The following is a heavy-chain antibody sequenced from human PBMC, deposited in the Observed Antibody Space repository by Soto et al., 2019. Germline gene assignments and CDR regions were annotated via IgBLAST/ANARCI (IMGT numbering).Heavy chain of an antibody. CDR2: IYTGDSDT. Sequence: PGDSLKISCKGSGYSFTSYWIGWVRQVPGKGLEWMGIIYTGDSDTRYSPSFQGQVTISADKSISPAYLQWSSLKASDTAIDYCAIRGDSQWIKFWGQGTLVTVSS. V-gene: IGHV5-51*01. J-gene: IGHJ4*02. CDR3: AIRGDSQWIKF. D-gene: IGHD6-19*01. CDR1: GYSFTSYW.